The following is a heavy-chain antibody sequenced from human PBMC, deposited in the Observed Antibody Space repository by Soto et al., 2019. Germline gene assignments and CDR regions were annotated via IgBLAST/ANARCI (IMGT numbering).Heavy chain of an antibody. J-gene: IGHJ4*02. V-gene: IGHV3-23*01. CDR1: GFTFSSYA. Sequence: GGSLRLSCAASGFTFSSYAMSWVRQAPWKGLEWVSAISGSGGRTYYADSVKGRFTISRDNSKNTLYLQMNSLRAEDTAVYYCAKVTYSSSWYWGYFDYWGQGTLVTVSS. D-gene: IGHD6-13*01. CDR2: ISGSGGRT. CDR3: AKVTYSSSWYWGYFDY.